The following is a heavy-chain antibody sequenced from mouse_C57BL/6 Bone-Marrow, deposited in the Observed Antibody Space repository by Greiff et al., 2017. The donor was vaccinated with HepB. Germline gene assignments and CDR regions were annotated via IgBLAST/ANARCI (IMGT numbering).Heavy chain of an antibody. J-gene: IGHJ3*01. V-gene: IGHV10-1*01. CDR1: GFSFNTYA. D-gene: IGHD1-1*01. CDR3: ALITTVGAY. CDR2: IRSKSNNYAT. Sequence: EVQGVESGGGLVQPKGSLKLSCAASGFSFNTYAMNWVRQAPGKGLEWVARIRSKSNNYATYYADSVKDRFTISRDDSESMLYLQMNNLKTEDTAMYYCALITTVGAYWGQGTLVTVSA.